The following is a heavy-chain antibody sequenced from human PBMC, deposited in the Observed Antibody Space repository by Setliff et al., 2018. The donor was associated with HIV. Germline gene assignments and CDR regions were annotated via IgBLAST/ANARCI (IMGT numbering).Heavy chain of an antibody. CDR3: ARVKPHLRRSGSYWIVDY. V-gene: IGHV3-48*01. D-gene: IGHD1-26*01. Sequence: PGGSLRLSCAASGFTFSSYSMNWVRQAPGKGLEWVSYISSSSSTIYYGDSVRGRFTISRDNSKNTLFLQMNSLRAEDTAVYYCARVKPHLRRSGSYWIVDYWGQGTLVTVSS. J-gene: IGHJ4*02. CDR1: GFTFSSYS. CDR2: ISSSSSTI.